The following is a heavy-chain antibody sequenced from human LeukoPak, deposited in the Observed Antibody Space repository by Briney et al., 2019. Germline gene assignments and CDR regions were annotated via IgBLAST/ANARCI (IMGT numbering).Heavy chain of an antibody. CDR3: ARDGGYYDSSDGPGY. J-gene: IGHJ4*02. V-gene: IGHV1-18*01. Sequence: ASVKVSCKASGYTFTSYSISWVRQAPGQGLEWMGWISAYNGNTNYAQKLQGRVTMTTDTSTSTAYMELRSLRSDDTAVYYCARDGGYYDSSDGPGYWGQGTLVTVSS. CDR1: GYTFTSYS. CDR2: ISAYNGNT. D-gene: IGHD3-22*01.